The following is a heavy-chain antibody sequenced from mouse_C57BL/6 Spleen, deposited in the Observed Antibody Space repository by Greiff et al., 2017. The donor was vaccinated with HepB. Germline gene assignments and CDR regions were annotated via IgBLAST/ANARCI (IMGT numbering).Heavy chain of an antibody. CDR2: IWRGGST. CDR1: GFSLTSYG. Sequence: VQLHESGPGLVQPSQSLSITCTVSGFSLTSYGVHWVRQSPGKGLEWLGVIWRGGSTDYNAAFMSRLSITKDNSKSQVFFKMNSLQADDTAIYYCYYGNYEDYAMDYWGQGTSVTVSS. D-gene: IGHD2-1*01. CDR3: YYGNYEDYAMDY. J-gene: IGHJ4*01. V-gene: IGHV2-5*01.